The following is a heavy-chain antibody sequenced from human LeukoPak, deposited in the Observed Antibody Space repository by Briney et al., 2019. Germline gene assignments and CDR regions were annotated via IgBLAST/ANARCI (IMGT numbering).Heavy chain of an antibody. V-gene: IGHV5-51*01. D-gene: IGHD6-13*01. Sequence: GESLKISCRGSGYSFTTYWIGWVRQMPGKGLEWMGIIYPGDSDTKYSPSFRGQVTISADKSISTAYLQWSSLKASDTAIYYCARRVADSWYFDYWGQGTLVTVSS. CDR3: ARRVADSWYFDY. CDR2: IYPGDSDT. CDR1: GYSFTTYW. J-gene: IGHJ4*02.